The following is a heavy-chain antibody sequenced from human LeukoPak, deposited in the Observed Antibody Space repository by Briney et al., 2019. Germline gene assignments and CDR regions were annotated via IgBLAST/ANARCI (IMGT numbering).Heavy chain of an antibody. CDR2: ISAYNGNT. Sequence: ASVKVSCKASGYTFTSYGIIWVRQAPGQGLEWMGWISAYNGNTNYAQKLQGRVTMTTDTSTSTAYMELRSLRSDDTAVYYCANIAARPPYYYYYMDVWGKGTTVTVSS. V-gene: IGHV1-18*01. D-gene: IGHD6-6*01. CDR1: GYTFTSYG. J-gene: IGHJ6*03. CDR3: ANIAARPPYYYYYMDV.